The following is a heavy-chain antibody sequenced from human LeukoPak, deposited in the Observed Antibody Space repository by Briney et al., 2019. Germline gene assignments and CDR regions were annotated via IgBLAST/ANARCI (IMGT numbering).Heavy chain of an antibody. CDR3: ARDSSEGKRAAAASFDY. Sequence: SETLSLTCTVSGGSISSYYWSWIRQPAGKGLEWIGRIYTGGSTNYNPSLKSRVTMSVDTSKNQFSLKLSSVTAADTAVYYCARDSSEGKRAAAASFDYWGQGTLVTVSS. D-gene: IGHD6-13*01. CDR2: IYTGGST. V-gene: IGHV4-4*07. CDR1: GGSISSYY. J-gene: IGHJ4*02.